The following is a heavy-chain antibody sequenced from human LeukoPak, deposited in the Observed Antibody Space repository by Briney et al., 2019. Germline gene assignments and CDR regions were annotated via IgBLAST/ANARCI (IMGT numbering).Heavy chain of an antibody. CDR1: GYTFTSYF. D-gene: IGHD7-27*01. J-gene: IGHJ4*02. V-gene: IGHV1-46*01. Sequence: ASVKVSCKASGYTFTSYFMHWVRQAPGQGLEWMGLVNPSGRSTNYAQKFQGRVTMTRDMSTSTVFMELDSLRSEDTAVYYCARGPGDLGDYWGQGTLVTVSS. CDR2: VNPSGRST. CDR3: ARGPGDLGDY.